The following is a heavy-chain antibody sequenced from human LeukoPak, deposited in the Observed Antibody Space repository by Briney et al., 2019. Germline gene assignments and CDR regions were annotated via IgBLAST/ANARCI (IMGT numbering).Heavy chain of an antibody. J-gene: IGHJ4*02. CDR1: GFTFSSYS. Sequence: GGSLRLSCAASGFTFSSYSMNWVRQAPGKGLEWVSYISSSSTIYYADSVKGRFTISRDNAKNSLYLQMNSLRAEDTAVYYCARGILYYFDYWGQGTLVTVSS. CDR2: ISSSSTI. CDR3: ARGILYYFDY. D-gene: IGHD6-13*01. V-gene: IGHV3-48*01.